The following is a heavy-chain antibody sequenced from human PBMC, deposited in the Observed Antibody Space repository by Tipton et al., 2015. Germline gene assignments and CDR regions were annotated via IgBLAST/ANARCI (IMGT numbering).Heavy chain of an antibody. J-gene: IGHJ6*02. CDR1: GFTFSSYA. D-gene: IGHD6-6*01. CDR2: ITNSGGGT. V-gene: IGHV3-23*01. Sequence: SLRLSCTASGFTFSSYAMSWVRQAPGKGLEWVSTITNSGGGTYYADSVKGRFTISRDNSKNTLSLQMSSLRAEDTAVYYCAKGGSSAHNYYGMDVWGQGTTVTVSS. CDR3: AKGGSSAHNYYGMDV.